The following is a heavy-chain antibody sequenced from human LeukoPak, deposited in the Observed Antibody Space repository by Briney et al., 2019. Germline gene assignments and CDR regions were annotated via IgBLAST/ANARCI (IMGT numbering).Heavy chain of an antibody. CDR3: AKTVKVAGTPRFIDY. Sequence: GGSLRLSCAASGFTFSSYAMSWVRQAPGKGLEWVSAISGSGGSTYYADSVKGRFTISRDNSKNTLYLQMNSLRAGDTAVYYCAKTVKVAGTPRFIDYWGQGTLVTVSS. CDR1: GFTFSSYA. J-gene: IGHJ4*02. D-gene: IGHD6-19*01. CDR2: ISGSGGST. V-gene: IGHV3-23*01.